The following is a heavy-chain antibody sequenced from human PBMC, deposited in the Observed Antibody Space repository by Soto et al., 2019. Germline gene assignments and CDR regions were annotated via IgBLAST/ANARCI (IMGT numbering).Heavy chain of an antibody. J-gene: IGHJ4*02. D-gene: IGHD6-13*01. CDR2: ISTVGTTT. Sequence: GGSLRLSCAASGFTFSSYAMSWVRQAPGKGLQWVSTISTVGTTTHYADSVKGRLTISRDNSKNTLSLQMNSLRDEDTAVYYCAKGGSSRYQFYHWGLGTLVPVSA. CDR3: AKGGSSRYQFYH. V-gene: IGHV3-23*01. CDR1: GFTFSSYA.